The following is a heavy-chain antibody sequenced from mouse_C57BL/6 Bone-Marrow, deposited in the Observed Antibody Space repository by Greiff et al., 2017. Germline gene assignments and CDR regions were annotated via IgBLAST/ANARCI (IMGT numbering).Heavy chain of an antibody. CDR1: GFNIKDYY. V-gene: IGHV14-1*01. D-gene: IGHD2-1*01. Sequence: VQLQQSGAELVRPGASVKLSCTASGFNIKDYYMHWVKQRPEQGLEWIGRIDPEDGDTEYAPKFQGKATMTADKSSNTAYLQLSILTSEYTAVSSCTFYYGNYGTLSDVWGTGTTVTVSS. J-gene: IGHJ1*03. CDR3: TFYYGNYGTLSDV. CDR2: IDPEDGDT.